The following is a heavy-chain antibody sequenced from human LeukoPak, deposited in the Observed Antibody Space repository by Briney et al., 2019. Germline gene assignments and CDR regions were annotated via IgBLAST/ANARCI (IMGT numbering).Heavy chain of an antibody. CDR1: GGSISSSSYY. CDR3: AGLPRGSNYDSSGYYCY. Sequence: SETLSLTCTVSGGSISSSSYYWGWIRQPPGKGLEWIGSIYYSGSTYYNPSLKSRVTISVDTSKNQFSLKLSSVTAADTAVYYCAGLPRGSNYDSSGYYCYWGQGTLVTVSS. CDR2: IYYSGST. V-gene: IGHV4-39*01. J-gene: IGHJ4*02. D-gene: IGHD3-22*01.